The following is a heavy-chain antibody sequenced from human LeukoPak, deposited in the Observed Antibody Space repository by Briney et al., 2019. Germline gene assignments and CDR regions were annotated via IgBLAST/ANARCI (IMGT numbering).Heavy chain of an antibody. CDR2: ISAYNGNT. J-gene: IGHJ4*02. CDR1: GYTFTSYG. Sequence: ASVTVSCKASGYTFTSYGISWVRQAPGQGLGWMGWISAYNGNTNYAQKLQGRVTMTTDTSTSTAYMELRSLRSDDTAVYYCARDIVGATSLDYWGQGTVVSVSS. V-gene: IGHV1-18*01. CDR3: ARDIVGATSLDY. D-gene: IGHD1-26*01.